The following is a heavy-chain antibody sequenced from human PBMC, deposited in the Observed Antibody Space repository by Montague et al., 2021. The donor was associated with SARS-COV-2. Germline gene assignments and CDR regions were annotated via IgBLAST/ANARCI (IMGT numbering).Heavy chain of an antibody. D-gene: IGHD2-2*01. J-gene: IGHJ6*04. Sequence: SETLSLTCAVYGGSFSGYYWSWIRQPPGKGLEWIGEINHSGSTKYNPSLKSRVTISIDTSKNQFSLKLSSVTAADTAVYYCARGLQRVVPGVLGVGPYYCLYDVDVWGKGTTVTVAS. CDR2: INHSGST. V-gene: IGHV4-34*01. CDR1: GGSFSGYY. CDR3: ARGLQRVVPGVLGVGPYYCLYDVDV.